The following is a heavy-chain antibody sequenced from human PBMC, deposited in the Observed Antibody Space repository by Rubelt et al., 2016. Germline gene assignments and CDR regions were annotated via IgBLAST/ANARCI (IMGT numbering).Heavy chain of an antibody. V-gene: IGHV3-11*03. J-gene: IGHJ4*02. CDR1: GFTFSDYY. CDR3: ARSPRTTYYYDSSGYWGYYFDY. CDR2: ISSSSSYT. D-gene: IGHD3-22*01. Sequence: GGSLRLSCAASGFTFSDYYMSWIRQAPGKGLEWVSYISSSSSYTNYADSVKGRFTISRDNAKNSLYLQMNSLRAEDTAVYYCARSPRTTYYYDSSGYWGYYFDYWGQGTLVTVSS.